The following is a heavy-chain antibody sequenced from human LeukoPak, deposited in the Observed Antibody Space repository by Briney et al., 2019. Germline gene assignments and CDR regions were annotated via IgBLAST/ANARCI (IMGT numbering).Heavy chain of an antibody. V-gene: IGHV1-2*06. Sequence: ASVKVSCKASGYTLTAYYIYWVRQAPGQGLEWMGRINPNSGGTNYAQKFQGRVTMTRDTSISTAYMELSRLRSDDTAVYYCARDLSRLGPPMYYYDSSGWYYFDYWGQGTLVTVSS. J-gene: IGHJ4*02. CDR3: ARDLSRLGPPMYYYDSSGWYYFDY. D-gene: IGHD3-22*01. CDR1: GYTLTAYY. CDR2: INPNSGGT.